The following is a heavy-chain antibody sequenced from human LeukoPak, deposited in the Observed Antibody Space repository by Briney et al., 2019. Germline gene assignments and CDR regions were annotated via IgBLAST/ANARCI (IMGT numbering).Heavy chain of an antibody. Sequence: GASVKVSCKASGYIFTSYDINWVRQATGQGLEWMGWMNPNSGNTGYAQKFQGRVTMTRNTSISTAYMELSSLRSEDTAVYYCARWRVGATPNYFDYWGQGTLVTVSS. V-gene: IGHV1-8*01. CDR3: ARWRVGATPNYFDY. CDR1: GYIFTSYD. D-gene: IGHD1-26*01. J-gene: IGHJ4*02. CDR2: MNPNSGNT.